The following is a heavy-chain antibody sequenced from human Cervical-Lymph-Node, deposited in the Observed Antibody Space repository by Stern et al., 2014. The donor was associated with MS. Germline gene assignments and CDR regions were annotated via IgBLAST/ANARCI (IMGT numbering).Heavy chain of an antibody. Sequence: QVQLVQSGPGLVKPSQTLSITCAISGDSVSSNSATWSRIRQSPSRGLEWLGRTYHRSRWYYDYAISVKSRVTISPDTSKNQFSLRLNSVTPEDTAVYYCARDVSSSPDAFDIWGQGTMVIVS. V-gene: IGHV6-1*01. D-gene: IGHD6-6*01. CDR1: GDSVSSNSAT. CDR2: TYHRSRWYY. J-gene: IGHJ3*02. CDR3: ARDVSSSPDAFDI.